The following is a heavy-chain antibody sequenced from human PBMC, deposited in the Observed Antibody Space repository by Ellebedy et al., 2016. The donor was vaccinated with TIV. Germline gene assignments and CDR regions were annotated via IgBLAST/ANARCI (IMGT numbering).Heavy chain of an antibody. CDR2: INADGST. D-gene: IGHD2-21*01. V-gene: IGHV3-74*01. J-gene: IGHJ4*02. CDR3: ASSVVIAISGTAIDS. Sequence: GESLKISCVASGFTFSRDWMHWVRQAPGKGLVWVSRINADGSTSYADSVKGRFTISRDNAKNTLYLQINSLRAEDTAVYYCASSVVIAISGTAIDSWGQGTLVTVSS. CDR1: GFTFSRDW.